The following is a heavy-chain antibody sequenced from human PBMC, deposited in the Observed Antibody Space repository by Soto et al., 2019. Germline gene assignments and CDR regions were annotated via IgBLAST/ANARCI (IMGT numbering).Heavy chain of an antibody. CDR1: GFTVSSNY. Sequence: GGSRRLSCAASGFTVSSNYMSWVRQAPGKGLEWVSVIYSGGSTYYADSAKGRFTISRDNSKNKLFLQMKSLRADDTAVYYCAREGWNYFYYCMDVWGQGTPFTVSS. CDR2: IYSGGST. V-gene: IGHV3-66*01. CDR3: AREGWNYFYYCMDV. D-gene: IGHD2-15*01. J-gene: IGHJ6*02.